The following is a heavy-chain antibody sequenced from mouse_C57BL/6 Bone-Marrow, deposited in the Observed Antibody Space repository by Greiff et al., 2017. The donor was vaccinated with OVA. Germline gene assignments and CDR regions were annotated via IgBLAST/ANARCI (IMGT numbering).Heavy chain of an antibody. Sequence: VQLQESGPELVKPGASVKISCKASGYAFSSSWMNWVKQRPGKGLEWIGRIYPGDGDTNYNGKFKGKATLTADKSSNTAYLQLSSLTSEDTAVYYCASIYYDYDNYWGQGTTLTVSS. CDR1: GYAFSSSW. CDR3: ASIYYDYDNY. D-gene: IGHD2-4*01. J-gene: IGHJ2*01. CDR2: IYPGDGDT. V-gene: IGHV1-82*01.